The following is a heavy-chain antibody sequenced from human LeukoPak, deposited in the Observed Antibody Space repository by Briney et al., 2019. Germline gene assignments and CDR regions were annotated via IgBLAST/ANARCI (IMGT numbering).Heavy chain of an antibody. J-gene: IGHJ6*03. Sequence: GGSLRLSCAASGFTVSSNYMSWVRQAPGKGLEWVSVIYSGGSTYYADSVKGRFTISRDNSKNTLYLQMNCLRAEDTAMYYCARVSIYYYMDVWGKGTTVTVSS. CDR3: ARVSIYYYMDV. V-gene: IGHV3-53*01. CDR2: IYSGGST. CDR1: GFTVSSNY.